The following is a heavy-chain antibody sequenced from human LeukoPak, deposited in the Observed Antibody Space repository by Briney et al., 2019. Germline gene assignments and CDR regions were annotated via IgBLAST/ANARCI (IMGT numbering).Heavy chain of an antibody. V-gene: IGHV4-4*02. CDR2: IYHSGST. CDR3: ARENEGVVVVAATSYYYYYMDV. J-gene: IGHJ6*03. D-gene: IGHD2-15*01. Sequence: PSGTLSLTCAVSGGSISSSNWWSWVRQPPGKGLEWIGEIYHSGSTNYNPSLKSRVTISVDKSKNQFSLKLSSVTAADTAVYYCARENEGVVVVAATSYYYYYMDVWGKGTTVTVSS. CDR1: GGSISSSNW.